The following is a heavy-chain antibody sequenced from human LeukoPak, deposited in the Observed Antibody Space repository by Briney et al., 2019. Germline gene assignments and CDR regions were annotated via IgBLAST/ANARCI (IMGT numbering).Heavy chain of an antibody. CDR2: ISGSGSST. V-gene: IGHV3-23*01. Sequence: GGSLRLSCAASGFTSSSYAMTWVRQAPGKGLEWVSSISGSGSSTYYADSVKGRFTISRDNSKNTLYLQMNSLRAEDTAIYYCAKGQSGWYSGYWGQGTLVTVSS. CDR3: AKGQSGWYSGY. D-gene: IGHD6-19*01. J-gene: IGHJ4*02. CDR1: GFTSSSYA.